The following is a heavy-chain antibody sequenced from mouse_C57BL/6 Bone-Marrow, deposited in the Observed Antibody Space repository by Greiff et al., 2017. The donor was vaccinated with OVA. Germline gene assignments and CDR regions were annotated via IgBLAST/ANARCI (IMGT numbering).Heavy chain of an antibody. CDR2: IDPENGDT. CDR1: GFNIKDDY. Sequence: SGAELVRPGASVKLSCTASGFNIKDDYMHWVKQRPGQGLEWIGWIDPENGDTEYASKFQGKATITADTSSNTAYLQLSSLTSEDTAVYYCTSYGNFDYWGQGTTLTVSS. D-gene: IGHD2-1*01. J-gene: IGHJ2*01. CDR3: TSYGNFDY. V-gene: IGHV14-4*01.